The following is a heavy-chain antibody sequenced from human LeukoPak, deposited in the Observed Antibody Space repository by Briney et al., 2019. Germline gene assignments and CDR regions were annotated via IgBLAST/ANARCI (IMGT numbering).Heavy chain of an antibody. CDR2: MNPNNNNV. J-gene: IGHJ5*02. V-gene: IGHV1-8*01. CDR3: ARGAFLPQYRRDFDP. D-gene: IGHD6-6*01. Sequence: ASVKVSCKASGYTFTSYDINWVRQATGQGLEWMGWMNPNNNNVGYAQKFQGRVTMTRDTSISTAYMELGGLTSEDTAVYYCARGAFLPQYRRDFDPWGQGTLVTVSS. CDR1: GYTFTSYD.